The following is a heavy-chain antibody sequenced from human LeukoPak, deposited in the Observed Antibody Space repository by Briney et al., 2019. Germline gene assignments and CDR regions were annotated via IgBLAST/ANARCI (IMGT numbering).Heavy chain of an antibody. CDR3: AMIAAAGTSDY. D-gene: IGHD6-13*01. CDR1: GFTFSSYA. Sequence: GGSLRLSCAAPGFTFSSYAMSWVRQAPGEGLEWVSAISGSGGSTYYADSVKGRFTISRDNSKNTLYLQMNSLRAEDTAVYYCAMIAAAGTSDYWGQGTLVTVSS. CDR2: ISGSGGST. J-gene: IGHJ4*02. V-gene: IGHV3-23*01.